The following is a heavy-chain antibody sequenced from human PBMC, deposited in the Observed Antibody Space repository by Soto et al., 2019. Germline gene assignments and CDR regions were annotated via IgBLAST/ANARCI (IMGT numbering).Heavy chain of an antibody. J-gene: IGHJ4*02. V-gene: IGHV4-59*08. CDR3: ARAVGDPLYYLDY. CDR1: GDSISSYY. CDR2: TDYSGNT. Sequence: QVQLQESGPRLVRPSETLSLTCTVSGDSISSYYWIWIRQAPGKGLEWIGYTDYSGNTNYNPSHKSRVTISGDTSTNQFYLRLSSVTAAETAVYYFARAVGDPLYYLDYWGQGTLVTVAS. D-gene: IGHD6-19*01.